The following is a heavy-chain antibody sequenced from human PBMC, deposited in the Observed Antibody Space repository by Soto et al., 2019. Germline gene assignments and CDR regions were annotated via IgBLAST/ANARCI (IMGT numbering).Heavy chain of an antibody. Sequence: ASVKVSCKASGYTFTSYDIYWVRQATGQGLEWMGWMNPNTGNSGYAQKFQGRVTVTSDTSISTAHMELSSLRSGDTAVYYCARRAETNGWNGFGADKYYFDFWGQGTLVTVSS. CDR2: MNPNTGNS. V-gene: IGHV1-8*01. D-gene: IGHD1-1*01. CDR1: GYTFTSYD. J-gene: IGHJ4*02. CDR3: ARRAETNGWNGFGADKYYFDF.